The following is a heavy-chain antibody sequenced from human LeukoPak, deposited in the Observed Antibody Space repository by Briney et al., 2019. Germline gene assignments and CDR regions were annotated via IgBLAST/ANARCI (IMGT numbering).Heavy chain of an antibody. J-gene: IGHJ6*02. CDR2: INHDGSEK. Sequence: GGSLRLSCAASGFTFSSYWMTWVRQAPGKGLEWVANINHDGSEKYYADSVRGRFTISRDNAKNTLYLQMNTLRVEDTAVYYCTRDLMDYDVSTGLHHYYMDVWGQGTTVTVSS. D-gene: IGHD3-9*01. V-gene: IGHV3-7*01. CDR3: TRDLMDYDVSTGLHHYYMDV. CDR1: GFTFSSYW.